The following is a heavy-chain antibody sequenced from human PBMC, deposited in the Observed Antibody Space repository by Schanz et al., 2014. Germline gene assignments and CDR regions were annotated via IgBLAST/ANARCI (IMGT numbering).Heavy chain of an antibody. J-gene: IGHJ4*02. D-gene: IGHD2-8*02. CDR2: MYHSGSS. V-gene: IGHV4-59*11. Sequence: QVQLQESGPGLVKPSETLSLTCPVSGGSISSHFWSWIRQPPGKGLEWIGYMYHSGSSNYNLSLKSRVTISVDTSKNQFSLKMTSLTAADTAVYFCARVGGGILTSWYSLDSWGQGTLVTVSS. CDR1: GGSISSHF. CDR3: ARVGGGILTSWYSLDS.